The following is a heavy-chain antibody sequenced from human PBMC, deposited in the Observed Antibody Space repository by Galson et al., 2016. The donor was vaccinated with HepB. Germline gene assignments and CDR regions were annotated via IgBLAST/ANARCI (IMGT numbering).Heavy chain of an antibody. CDR1: GGSINSTI. J-gene: IGHJ6*03. V-gene: IGHV3-33*08. CDR3: ARSLAGYYYMDV. Sequence: LSLTCAVSGGSINSTIWWSWVRQAPGKGLEWVAVIWYDGSNKKYVDSVKGRFTISRDGSKNTLYLQMNSLRAEDTAVYYCARSLAGYYYMDVWGKGTTVTVYS. CDR2: IWYDGSNK.